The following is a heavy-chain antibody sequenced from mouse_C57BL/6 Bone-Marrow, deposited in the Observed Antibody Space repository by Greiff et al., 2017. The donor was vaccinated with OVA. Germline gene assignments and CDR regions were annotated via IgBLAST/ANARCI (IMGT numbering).Heavy chain of an antibody. V-gene: IGHV1-26*01. D-gene: IGHD5-5*01. CDR2: INPNNGGT. Sequence: EVQLQQSGPELVKPGASVKISCKASGYTFTDYYMNWVKQSHGKSLEWIGDINPNNGGTSYNQKFKGKATLTVDKSSSTAYMELRSLTSEDSAVYYCARWMSRYVAYLYYFDYWGQGTTLTVSS. J-gene: IGHJ2*01. CDR1: GYTFTDYY. CDR3: ARWMSRYVAYLYYFDY.